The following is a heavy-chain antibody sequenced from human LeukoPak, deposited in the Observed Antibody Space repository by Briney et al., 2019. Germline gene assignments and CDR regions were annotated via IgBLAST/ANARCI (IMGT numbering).Heavy chain of an antibody. Sequence: PGGSLRLSCAASGSTFSDYYMSWVRQAPGKGLEWVSAISGSGGSTYYADSVKGRFTISRDNSKNTLYLQMNRLRAEDTAVYYCAKVPLIAAPKHFDYWGQGTLVTVSS. J-gene: IGHJ4*02. CDR1: GSTFSDYY. CDR3: AKVPLIAAPKHFDY. V-gene: IGHV3-23*01. D-gene: IGHD6-13*01. CDR2: ISGSGGST.